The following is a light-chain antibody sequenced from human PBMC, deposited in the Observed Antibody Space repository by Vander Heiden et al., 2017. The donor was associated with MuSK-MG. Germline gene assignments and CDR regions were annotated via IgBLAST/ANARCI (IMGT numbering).Light chain of an antibody. CDR3: QQDNYYSRT. Sequence: DIQMTQSPSTLSASVGDRVTITCRASQSISSWLAWYQQKPGKAPKLLIYKASSVESGVPSRFSGSGSGTEFTLTISSLQPDDFATYYCQQDNYYSRTFGQGTKVEIK. V-gene: IGKV1-5*03. CDR2: KAS. CDR1: QSISSW. J-gene: IGKJ1*01.